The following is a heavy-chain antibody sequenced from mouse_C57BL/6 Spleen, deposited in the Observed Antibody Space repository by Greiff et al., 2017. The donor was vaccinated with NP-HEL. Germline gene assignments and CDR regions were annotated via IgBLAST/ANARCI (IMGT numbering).Heavy chain of an antibody. J-gene: IGHJ4*01. D-gene: IGHD2-3*01. Sequence: VKLMESGAELVRPGTSVKVSCKASGYAFTNYLIEWVKQRPGQGLEWIGVINPGSGGTNYNEKFKGKATLTADKSSSTAYMQLSSLTSEDSAVYFCARSDGYYGKNYAMDYWGQGTSVTVSS. CDR1: GYAFTNYL. CDR3: ARSDGYYGKNYAMDY. CDR2: INPGSGGT. V-gene: IGHV1-54*01.